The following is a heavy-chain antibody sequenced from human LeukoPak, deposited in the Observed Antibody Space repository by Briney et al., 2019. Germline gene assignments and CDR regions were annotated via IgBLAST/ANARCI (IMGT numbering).Heavy chain of an antibody. Sequence: GGSLRLSCAASGFTFTTYGMIWIRQAPGKGLEWVLDISGSGSNTYYADSAKGRFTSSRDYSKRTVYLQMNSLRAEDTAVYYCAKNGEPHYYMDVLGKGTTVTVSS. CDR1: GFTFTTYG. V-gene: IGHV3-23*01. J-gene: IGHJ6*03. CDR3: AKNGEPHYYMDV. CDR2: ISGSGSNT. D-gene: IGHD1-14*01.